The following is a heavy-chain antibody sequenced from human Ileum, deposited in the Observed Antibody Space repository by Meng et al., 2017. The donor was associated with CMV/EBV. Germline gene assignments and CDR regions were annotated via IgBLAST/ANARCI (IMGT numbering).Heavy chain of an antibody. CDR3: ARSHDSYHSGRSGIF. CDR2: IKEEGSAT. Sequence: GGSLSLACAVSGFTFNNYWLTWVRQAPGKGPEWVANIKEEGSATNYMDSVKGRFTIYRDNAKSSLYLQMNSLRVEDTAVYHCARSHDSYHSGRSGIFWGQGTLVTVSS. J-gene: IGHJ4*02. CDR1: GFTFNNYW. V-gene: IGHV3-7*01. D-gene: IGHD3-10*01.